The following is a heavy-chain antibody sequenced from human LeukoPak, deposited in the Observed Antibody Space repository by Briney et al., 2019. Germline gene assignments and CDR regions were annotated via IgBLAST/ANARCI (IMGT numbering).Heavy chain of an antibody. CDR1: GYSFTSYW. Sequence: GESLKISCKGSGYSFTSYWIGWVRQMPGKGLEWMGIIYPGDSDTRYSPSFQGQVTISVDKSINTAYLQWSSLKASDTAMYYCARPSAYYDSSAYYPYYFDYWGQGTLVTVSS. CDR2: IYPGDSDT. D-gene: IGHD3-22*01. V-gene: IGHV5-51*01. J-gene: IGHJ4*02. CDR3: ARPSAYYDSSAYYPYYFDY.